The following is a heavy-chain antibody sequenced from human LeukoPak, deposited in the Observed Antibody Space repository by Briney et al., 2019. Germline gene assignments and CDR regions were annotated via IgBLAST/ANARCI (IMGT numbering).Heavy chain of an antibody. CDR1: GGSISSYY. CDR3: ARDRGGYTYSHDY. D-gene: IGHD5-18*01. CDR2: IYYSGST. V-gene: IGHV4-59*01. Sequence: PSETLSLTCTVSGGSISSYYWSWIRQPPGKGLEWIGYIYYSGSTNYNPSLKSRVTISVDTSKNQFSLKLSSVTAAGTAVYYCARDRGGYTYSHDYWGQGTLVTVSS. J-gene: IGHJ4*02.